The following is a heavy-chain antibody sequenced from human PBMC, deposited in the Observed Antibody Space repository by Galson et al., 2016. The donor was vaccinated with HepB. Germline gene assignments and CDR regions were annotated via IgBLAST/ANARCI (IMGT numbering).Heavy chain of an antibody. CDR1: GFTFSSYW. V-gene: IGHV3-74*01. CDR3: ASETQDRTTRKTE. CDR2: INGDGRST. J-gene: IGHJ4*02. D-gene: IGHD2/OR15-2a*01. Sequence: SLRLSCAASGFTFSSYWMHWVRQAPGKGLVWVSRINGDGRSTNYADSVKGRFPISRDNAKNTLYLQMNSLRAEDTAVYYCASETQDRTTRKTEWGPGTLVTVSS.